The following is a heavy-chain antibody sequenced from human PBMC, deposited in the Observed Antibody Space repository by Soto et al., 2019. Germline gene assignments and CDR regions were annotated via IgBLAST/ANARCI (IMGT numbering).Heavy chain of an antibody. J-gene: IGHJ4*02. CDR3: ARGVPANFDS. V-gene: IGHV4-39*02. Sequence: SETLSLTCTVSGGSISSSSYYWGWIRQPPGQGLEWLGTIYSLGNTYYNPSLKSRVTISRDNSKNTMYLQMKSLSAEDTAVYYCARGVPANFDSRGRGTLVTVSS. CDR2: IYSLGNT. D-gene: IGHD2-2*01. CDR1: GGSISSSSYY.